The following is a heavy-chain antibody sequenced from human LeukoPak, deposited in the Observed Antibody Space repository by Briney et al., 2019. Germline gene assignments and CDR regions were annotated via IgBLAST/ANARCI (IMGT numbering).Heavy chain of an antibody. J-gene: IGHJ4*01. CDR1: GFTLSNYW. CDR2: LHSNGAFT. V-gene: IGHV3-74*01. D-gene: IGHD2-21*02. CDR3: ARFVVVTAGDY. Sequence: GGSLRLSCSASGFTLSNYWMHLVRQAPGKGLVWVARLHSNGAFTTYADSVKGRFTISRDTAKNTLYLQMNSLRVEDTAVYYCARFVVVTAGDYWGQGTLVTVSS.